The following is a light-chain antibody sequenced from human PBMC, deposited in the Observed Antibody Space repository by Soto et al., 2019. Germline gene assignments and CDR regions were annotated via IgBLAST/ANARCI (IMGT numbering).Light chain of an antibody. Sequence: ETVLTQSPGTLSLSPGERATLSCRASQSVAKNYLAWYQHKPGQGPRLLISGASSRATGIPDRFSGSGSGTDFPLTIGRLQPEDFAVYYCLQYASEPLTFGGGTKVEI. J-gene: IGKJ4*01. V-gene: IGKV3-20*01. CDR2: GAS. CDR3: LQYASEPLT. CDR1: QSVAKNY.